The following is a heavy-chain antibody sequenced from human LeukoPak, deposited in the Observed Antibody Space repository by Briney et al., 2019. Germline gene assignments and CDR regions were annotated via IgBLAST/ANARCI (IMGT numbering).Heavy chain of an antibody. CDR2: ISGSGGST. V-gene: IGHV3-23*01. CDR1: GFIFSNYV. J-gene: IGHJ4*02. D-gene: IGHD6-13*01. Sequence: GGSLRLSCAASGFIFSNYVMSWVRQSPGKGLEWVSAISGSGGSTYYADSVKGRFIISRDNSKNTLYLQMNSLSAEDTAVYYCAKSRYSDSWNYFDYWGQGTLVTVSS. CDR3: AKSRYSDSWNYFDY.